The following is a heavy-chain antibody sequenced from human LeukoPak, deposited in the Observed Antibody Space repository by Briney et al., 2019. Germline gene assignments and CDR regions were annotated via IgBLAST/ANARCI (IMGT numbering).Heavy chain of an antibody. D-gene: IGHD3-3*01. CDR3: ARQGEDFWSGYFDY. CDR2: IYYSGST. V-gene: IGHV4-39*01. Sequence: PETLSLTCTVSGGSISSSSYYWGWIRQPPGKGLEWIGSIYYSGSTYYNPSLKSRVTISVDTSKNQFSLKLSSVTAADTAVYYCARQGEDFWSGYFDYWGQGTLVTVSS. J-gene: IGHJ4*02. CDR1: GGSISSSSYY.